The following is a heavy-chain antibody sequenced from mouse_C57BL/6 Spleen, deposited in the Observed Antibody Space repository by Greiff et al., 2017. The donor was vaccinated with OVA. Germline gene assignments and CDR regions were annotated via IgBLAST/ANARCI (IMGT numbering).Heavy chain of an antibody. V-gene: IGHV5-9-1*02. CDR1: GFTFSSYA. J-gene: IGHJ4*01. CDR2: ISSGGDSI. CDR3: TRGGRAKGCYYAMDY. Sequence: EVMLVESGEGLVKPGGSLKLSCAASGFTFSSYAMSWVRQTPEKRLEWVAYISSGGDSIYYADTVKGRFTITRDNARTTLYLQMSSLKSENTAMYYCTRGGRAKGCYYAMDYWGQGTSVTVSS. D-gene: IGHD3-3*01.